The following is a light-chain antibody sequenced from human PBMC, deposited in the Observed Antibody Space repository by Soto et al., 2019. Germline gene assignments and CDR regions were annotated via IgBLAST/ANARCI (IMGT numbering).Light chain of an antibody. V-gene: IGKV3-20*01. Sequence: EIVLTQSPGTLSLSPGERATLSCRASQSVSSSFLAWYQQKPGQAPRLLIYGASSRATGIPDRFSGSGSGTDFTLTISRQEPEDFSVYYCQQYDSSPSTFGPGTKVDIK. CDR3: QQYDSSPST. CDR1: QSVSSSF. CDR2: GAS. J-gene: IGKJ3*01.